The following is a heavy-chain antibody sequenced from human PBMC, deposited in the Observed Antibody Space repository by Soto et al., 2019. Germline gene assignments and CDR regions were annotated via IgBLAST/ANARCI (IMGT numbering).Heavy chain of an antibody. CDR3: ARSGSYLGFDY. CDR1: GFTFSDHY. Sequence: EVQLVEFGGGLVQPGGSLRLSCAASGFTFSDHYMDWVRQAPGKGLEWVGRTRDKANSYTTEYAASVKGRFIISRDDSKNSLYLQMNSLKTEDTAVYYCARSGSYLGFDYWGQGTPVTVSS. CDR2: TRDKANSYTT. J-gene: IGHJ4*02. D-gene: IGHD1-26*01. V-gene: IGHV3-72*01.